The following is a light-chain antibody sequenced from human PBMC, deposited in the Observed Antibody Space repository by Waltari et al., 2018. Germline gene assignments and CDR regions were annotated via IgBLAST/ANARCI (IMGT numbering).Light chain of an antibody. CDR1: NIGGYS. Sequence: SYVLTQPPSVSVAPGETSRITCGGDNIGGYSVHWYQQKPGQAPVLVLYYDSNPPSGIPGRFSGSNFGNTATLTLSRVEAGDEADYYCQVSDSTADLVVIGGGTKLTVL. V-gene: IGLV3-21*04. CDR3: QVSDSTADLVV. J-gene: IGLJ2*01. CDR2: YDS.